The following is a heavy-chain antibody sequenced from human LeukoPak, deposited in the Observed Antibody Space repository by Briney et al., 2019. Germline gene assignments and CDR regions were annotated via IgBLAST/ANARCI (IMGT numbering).Heavy chain of an antibody. CDR2: ISYDGSNK. Sequence: GGSLRLSCAASGFTFSSYGMHWVRQAPGKGLEWVAVISYDGSNKYYADSVKGRFTISRDNSKNTLYLQMNSLRAEDTAVYYCAKEGGPMIMYYFDYWGQGTLVTVSS. CDR1: GFTFSSYG. CDR3: AKEGGPMIMYYFDY. J-gene: IGHJ4*02. V-gene: IGHV3-30*18. D-gene: IGHD3-22*01.